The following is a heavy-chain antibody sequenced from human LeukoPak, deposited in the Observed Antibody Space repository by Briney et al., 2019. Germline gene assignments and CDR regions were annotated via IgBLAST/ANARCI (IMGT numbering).Heavy chain of an antibody. V-gene: IGHV4-34*01. CDR3: ARGRSY. Sequence: SETLSLTCAVYGGSFSGYYWSWIRQPPGKGLEWIGEIKHSGSTNYNPSLKRRATISVDTSKNQFSLKLSSVTAADTAVYYCARGRSYWGQGTLVTVSS. CDR2: IKHSGST. CDR1: GGSFSGYY. J-gene: IGHJ4*02.